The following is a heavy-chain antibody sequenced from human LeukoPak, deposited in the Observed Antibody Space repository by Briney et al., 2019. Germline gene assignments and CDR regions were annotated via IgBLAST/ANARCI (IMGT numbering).Heavy chain of an antibody. J-gene: IGHJ6*02. V-gene: IGHV3-9*01. CDR1: GFTFSSYA. CDR2: ISWNSGNI. CDR3: AKGDSGSYYYYGMDV. D-gene: IGHD6-19*01. Sequence: GGSLRLSCAASGFTFSSYAMSWVRQAPGKGLEWVSGISWNSGNIDYADSVKGRFTISRDNAKNSLYLQMNSLRPEDTAFYYCAKGDSGSYYYYGMDVWGRGTTVTVSS.